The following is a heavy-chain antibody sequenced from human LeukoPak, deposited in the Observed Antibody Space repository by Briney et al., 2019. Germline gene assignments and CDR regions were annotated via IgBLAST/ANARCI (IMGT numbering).Heavy chain of an antibody. CDR2: IYYSGST. V-gene: IGHV4-30-4*01. CDR3: ARVLRFLEWPYFDY. D-gene: IGHD3-3*01. Sequence: PSQTLSLTCTVSGGSISSGDYYWSCIRQPPGKGLECIGYIYYSGSTYYNPSLKSRVTISVDTSKNQFSLKLSSVTAADTAVYYCARVLRFLEWPYFDYWGQGTLVTVSS. CDR1: GGSISSGDYY. J-gene: IGHJ4*02.